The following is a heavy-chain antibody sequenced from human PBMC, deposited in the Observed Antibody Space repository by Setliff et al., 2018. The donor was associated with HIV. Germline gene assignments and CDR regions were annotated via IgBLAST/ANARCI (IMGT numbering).Heavy chain of an antibody. CDR1: GLTFSHFA. V-gene: IGHV3-23*01. D-gene: IGHD3-22*01. J-gene: IGHJ4*02. Sequence: GGSLRLSCAASGLTFSHFAMTWVRQAPGKGLEWLCTISGRGDVTYYADSVKGRFTISRDNSKNTFYLQMNSLRAEDTAVYYCAKDPGGISGYYEGVESYFDYWGQGTLVTAPQ. CDR3: AKDPGGISGYYEGVESYFDY. CDR2: ISGRGDVT.